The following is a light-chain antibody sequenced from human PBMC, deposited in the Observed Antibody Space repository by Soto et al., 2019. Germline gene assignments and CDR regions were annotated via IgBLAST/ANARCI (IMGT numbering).Light chain of an antibody. Sequence: ELEMTQSPDTLSVSPGEGATVSCRASESVSSNLAWYQQKACQAPRLIIYGASTRATGIPARFSGSGSGTEFTLTISTLQSEDVAIYYCQQYNSWPAYTFGQGTKVDIK. CDR1: ESVSSN. CDR2: GAS. V-gene: IGKV3-15*01. CDR3: QQYNSWPAYT. J-gene: IGKJ2*01.